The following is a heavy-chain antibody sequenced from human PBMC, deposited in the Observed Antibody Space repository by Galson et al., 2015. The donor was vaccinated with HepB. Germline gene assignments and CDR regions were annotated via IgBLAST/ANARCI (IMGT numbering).Heavy chain of an antibody. CDR1: GYTFTSYY. CDR2: INPGGGST. D-gene: IGHD3-22*01. Sequence: SVKVSCKASGYTFTSYYMYWVRQAPGQGLEWMGIINPGGGSTNYAQKFQGRVTMTRDTSTSTVYMELSSLRSEDTAVYYCARSSSGYYGAFDIWGQGTMVTVSS. V-gene: IGHV1-46*01. J-gene: IGHJ3*02. CDR3: ARSSSGYYGAFDI.